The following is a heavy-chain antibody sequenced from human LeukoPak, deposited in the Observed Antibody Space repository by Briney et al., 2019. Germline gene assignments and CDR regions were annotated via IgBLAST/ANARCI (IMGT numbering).Heavy chain of an antibody. Sequence: GGSLRLSCAASGFTFSSYAMSWVRQAPGKGLEWVSSISNSGGRTFYTDSVKGRFTVSRDNSKITLYLQMNSLRAEDTAVYYCAKSYNGYESKPDYWGQGTLVTVSS. V-gene: IGHV3-23*01. CDR1: GFTFSSYA. D-gene: IGHD5-12*01. J-gene: IGHJ4*02. CDR3: AKSYNGYESKPDY. CDR2: ISNSGGRT.